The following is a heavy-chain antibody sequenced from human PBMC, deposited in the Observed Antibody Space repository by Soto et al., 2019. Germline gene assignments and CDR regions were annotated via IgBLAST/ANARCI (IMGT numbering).Heavy chain of an antibody. J-gene: IGHJ3*01. V-gene: IGHV1-18*04. CDR3: ARDDFGDLWRSPDV. CDR1: GYTFINYG. Sequence: QVQLMQSGAAVKKSGASVKVSCKASGYTFINYGIIWVRQAPGQGLEWMGWITDYNGSTKYARKFQDRVTMTTDTSTSTAYMELRSLRSDDTAVYFCARDDFGDLWRSPDVWGQGTMVTVSS. D-gene: IGHD4-17*01. CDR2: ITDYNGST.